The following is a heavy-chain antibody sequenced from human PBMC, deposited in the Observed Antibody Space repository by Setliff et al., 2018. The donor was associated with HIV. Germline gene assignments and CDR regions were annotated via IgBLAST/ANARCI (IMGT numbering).Heavy chain of an antibody. D-gene: IGHD2-2*01. CDR2: IYTSGST. CDR1: GGSISSYY. J-gene: IGHJ3*02. Sequence: SETLSLTCTVSGGSISSYYWSWIRQPAGKGLEWIGRIYTSGSTNCNPSLKSRVTMSVDTSKNQFSLKLSSATAADTAVYYCARTLAYHALDIWGQGTMVTVSS. V-gene: IGHV4-4*07. CDR3: ARTLAYHALDI.